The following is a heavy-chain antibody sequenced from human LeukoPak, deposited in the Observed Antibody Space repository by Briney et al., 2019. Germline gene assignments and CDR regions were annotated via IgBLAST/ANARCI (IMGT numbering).Heavy chain of an antibody. CDR3: AKDFPTNCSSTSCSTMDV. D-gene: IGHD2-2*01. J-gene: IGHJ6*03. Sequence: PGESLRLSCAAAGFTFSSYAMSWVRQAPGKGLEWVSAISGSGGSTYYADSVKGRFTISRDNSKNTLYLQMNSLRAEDTAVYYCAKDFPTNCSSTSCSTMDVWGKGTTVTVSS. CDR2: ISGSGGST. CDR1: GFTFSSYA. V-gene: IGHV3-23*01.